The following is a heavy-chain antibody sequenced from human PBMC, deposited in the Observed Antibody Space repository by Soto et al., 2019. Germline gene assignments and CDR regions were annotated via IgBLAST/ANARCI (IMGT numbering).Heavy chain of an antibody. D-gene: IGHD6-13*01. CDR3: ARDSVAAAAPYYFDY. CDR2: IIPILGIA. Sequence: QVQLVQSGAEVKKPGSSVKVSCKASGGTFSSYTISWVRQAPGQGLEWMGRIIPILGIANYAQKFQGRVTITADKSTSTAYMELSSLRSEDTAVYYCARDSVAAAAPYYFDYWGQGTLVTVSS. J-gene: IGHJ4*02. V-gene: IGHV1-69*08. CDR1: GGTFSSYT.